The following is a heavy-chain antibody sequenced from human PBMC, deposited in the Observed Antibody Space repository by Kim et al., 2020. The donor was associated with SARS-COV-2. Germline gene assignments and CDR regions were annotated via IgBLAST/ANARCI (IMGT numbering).Heavy chain of an antibody. J-gene: IGHJ4*02. CDR3: AREGIAVAGTIDY. D-gene: IGHD6-19*01. V-gene: IGHV5-51*01. Sequence: YSPSFQGQVTISADKSISTAYLQWSSLKASDTAMYYCAREGIAVAGTIDYWGQGTLVTVSS.